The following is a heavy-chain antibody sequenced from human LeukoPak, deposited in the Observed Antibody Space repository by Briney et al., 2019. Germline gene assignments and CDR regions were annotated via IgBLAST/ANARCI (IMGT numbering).Heavy chain of an antibody. Sequence: ETLSLTCTVSGYSISSGYYWGWIRQSPGKGLEWVANIKQDGSEKYYVDSVKGRFTISRDNAKNSLYLQMNSLRAEDTAVYYCARGGIQLWSYDAFDIWGQGTMVTVSS. CDR1: GYSISSGYY. V-gene: IGHV3-7*01. CDR2: IKQDGSEK. D-gene: IGHD5-18*01. CDR3: ARGGIQLWSYDAFDI. J-gene: IGHJ3*02.